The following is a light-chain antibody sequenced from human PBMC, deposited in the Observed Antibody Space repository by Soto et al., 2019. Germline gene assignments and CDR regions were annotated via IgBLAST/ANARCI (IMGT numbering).Light chain of an antibody. CDR2: AAS. J-gene: IGKJ2*01. CDR3: KQYYSDPRT. V-gene: IGKV1-8*01. Sequence: AIRMTQSPSSFSSSTGDRVTITCRASQGISSYLAWYQQKPGKAPKLLIYAASTLQTGVPARFSGSGSGTDFTIPISCLESEDFANYFSKQYYSDPRTFGPGTKLEIK. CDR1: QGISSY.